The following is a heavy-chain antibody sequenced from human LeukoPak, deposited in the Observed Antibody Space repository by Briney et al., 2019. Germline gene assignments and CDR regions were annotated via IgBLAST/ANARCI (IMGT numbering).Heavy chain of an antibody. V-gene: IGHV3-23*01. D-gene: IGHD3-22*01. CDR1: GLSVSRNY. Sequence: PTGGSLRLSCAASGLSVSRNYMSWVRQAPGKGLEWVSSTSRSGEITFYADSVKGRFTISRDNSKSTLYLQMNSLRAEDTAVYYCAKDRPNYYGSDGLYYRRSGDYWGREPWSPSPQ. CDR2: TSRSGEIT. J-gene: IGHJ4*02. CDR3: AKDRPNYYGSDGLYYRRSGDY.